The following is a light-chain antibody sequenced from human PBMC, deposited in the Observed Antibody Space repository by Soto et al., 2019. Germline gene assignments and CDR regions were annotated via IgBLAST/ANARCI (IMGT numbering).Light chain of an antibody. Sequence: QSVLTQPASVSGSLGQSITISCSGTSSDVGAYNYVSWYQQYPGKAPKLMIYHVTDRPSGVSNRFSGSKSGNTASLTISGLQAEDEDDYYSCENTTLTPLVSGPGTKLTV. CDR2: HVT. J-gene: IGLJ1*01. CDR3: CENTTLTPLV. CDR1: SSDVGAYNY. V-gene: IGLV2-14*01.